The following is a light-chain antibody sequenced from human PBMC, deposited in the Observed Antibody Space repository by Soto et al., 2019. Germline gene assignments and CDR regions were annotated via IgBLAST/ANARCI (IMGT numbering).Light chain of an antibody. CDR1: QSISSW. Sequence: DIQVTQSPSTLSASVGGRFTITCLAIQSISSWLAWYEQKPGQAPKLLIYDASSLESGVPSRFRGSGSGTEFTLTISSLQPDDFATYYCQQSYSNPITFGQGTRLEIK. CDR3: QQSYSNPIT. V-gene: IGKV1-5*01. J-gene: IGKJ5*01. CDR2: DAS.